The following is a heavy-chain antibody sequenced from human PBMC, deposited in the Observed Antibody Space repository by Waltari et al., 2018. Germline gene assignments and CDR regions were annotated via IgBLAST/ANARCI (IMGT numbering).Heavy chain of an antibody. Sequence: EVQLVQSGAEVKKPGESLKISCKGSGYSFTSYWIGWVRQMPGKGLEWMGIIYPCDSDTRYSPSFQGKVTISADKSISTAYLQWSSLKASDTAMYYCARVREERDYYYGMDVWGQGTTVTVSS. CDR1: GYSFTSYW. V-gene: IGHV5-51*01. J-gene: IGHJ6*02. CDR2: IYPCDSDT. CDR3: ARVREERDYYYGMDV.